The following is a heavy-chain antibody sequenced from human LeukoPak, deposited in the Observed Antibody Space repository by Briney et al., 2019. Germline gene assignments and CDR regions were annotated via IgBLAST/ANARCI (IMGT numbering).Heavy chain of an antibody. Sequence: GGSLRLSCAVSGFTFSSYNMNWVRQAPGKGLEWLSHISSRSSIIYYADSGKGRFTISKYNAKNSLSQQMNSMRADDTAVYYCARDLIVGSSWYASYYYYYRDVGDKGPTVNVSS. J-gene: IGHJ6*03. CDR3: ARDLIVGSSWYASYYYYYRDV. D-gene: IGHD6-13*01. V-gene: IGHV3-48*01. CDR2: ISSRSSII. CDR1: GFTFSSYN.